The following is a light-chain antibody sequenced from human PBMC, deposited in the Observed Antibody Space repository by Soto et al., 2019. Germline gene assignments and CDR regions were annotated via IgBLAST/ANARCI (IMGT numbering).Light chain of an antibody. CDR3: QVWDTSSDHVV. V-gene: IGLV3-21*04. CDR2: YDN. J-gene: IGLJ2*01. CDR1: NIGSKS. Sequence: SYGLTQPPSVSVAPGKTARITCGGNNIGSKSVHWCQQKPGQAPVLVIYYDNDRPSGIPERFSGSNSGNTATLTISRVEAGDEADYYCQVWDTSSDHVVFGGGTKVTVL.